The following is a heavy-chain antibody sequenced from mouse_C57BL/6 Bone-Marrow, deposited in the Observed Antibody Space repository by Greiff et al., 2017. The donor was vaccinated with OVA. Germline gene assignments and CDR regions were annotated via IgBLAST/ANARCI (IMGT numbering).Heavy chain of an antibody. D-gene: IGHD2-3*01. CDR2: ISDGGSYT. CDR3: ARVYDGYYDFDY. J-gene: IGHJ2*01. V-gene: IGHV5-4*01. Sequence: EVQRVESGGGLVKPGGSLKLSCAASGFTFSSYAMSWVRQTPEKRLEWVATISDGGSYTYYPDNVKGRFTISRDNAKNNLYLQMSHLKSEDTAMYYCARVYDGYYDFDYWGQGTTLTVSS. CDR1: GFTFSSYA.